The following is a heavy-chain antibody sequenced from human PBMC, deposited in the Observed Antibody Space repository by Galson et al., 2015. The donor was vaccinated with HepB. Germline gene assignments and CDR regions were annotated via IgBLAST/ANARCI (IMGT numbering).Heavy chain of an antibody. D-gene: IGHD5-12*01. V-gene: IGHV3-11*06. CDR3: ARGYGDYVGDWFDP. CDR1: GFTFSDSY. CDR2: ISRSGNYR. Sequence: SLRLSCAASGFTFSDSYMSWIRRAPGKGLEWVSYISRSGNYRTHADSVKGRFTISRDNARNSLYLQMNSLRAEDTAVYFCARGYGDYVGDWFDPWGQGTLVTVSS. J-gene: IGHJ5*02.